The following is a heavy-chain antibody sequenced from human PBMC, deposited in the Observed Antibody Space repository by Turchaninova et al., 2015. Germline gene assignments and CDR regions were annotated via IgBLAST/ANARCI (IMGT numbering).Heavy chain of an antibody. CDR3: TRVATISRGPYYFDY. D-gene: IGHD5-12*01. CDR2: VSHTGDT. V-gene: IGHV4-4*02. CDR1: GGSISSSNW. Sequence: QVQLQESGPGLVKPSGTLSLTCAVSGGSISSSNWWSWVRQPPGKGLEWIGDVSHTGDTNSTPSLKSRVTMSVDKSKNQFSLNLSAVTAADTAVYYCTRVATISRGPYYFDYWGQGTLVTVSS. J-gene: IGHJ4*02.